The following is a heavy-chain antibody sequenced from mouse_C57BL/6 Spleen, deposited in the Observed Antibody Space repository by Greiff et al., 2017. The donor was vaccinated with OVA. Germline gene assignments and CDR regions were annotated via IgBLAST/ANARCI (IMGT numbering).Heavy chain of an antibody. CDR3: ARSGYYGSSPLDY. Sequence: QVQLKQPGAELVKPGASVKLSCKASGYTFTSYWMHWVKQRPGQGLEWIGMIHPNSGSTNYNEKFKSKATLTVDKSSSTAYMQLSSLTSEDSAVYYCARSGYYGSSPLDYWGQGTTLTVSS. V-gene: IGHV1-64*01. D-gene: IGHD1-1*01. CDR1: GYTFTSYW. J-gene: IGHJ2*01. CDR2: IHPNSGST.